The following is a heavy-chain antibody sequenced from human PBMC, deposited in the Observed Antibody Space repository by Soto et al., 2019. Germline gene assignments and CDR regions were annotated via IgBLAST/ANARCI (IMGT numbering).Heavy chain of an antibody. J-gene: IGHJ6*02. CDR2: MNQDGGEK. CDR1: GFTFSDHW. Sequence: HPGGSLRLSCAASGFTFSDHWMSWVRQAPGKGLEWVAYMNQDGGEKWCVDSVKGRFTISRDNAKNSLFLQMNSLRPEDTAVYYCARGHYGLDVWGQGTTVTVSS. CDR3: ARGHYGLDV. V-gene: IGHV3-7*01.